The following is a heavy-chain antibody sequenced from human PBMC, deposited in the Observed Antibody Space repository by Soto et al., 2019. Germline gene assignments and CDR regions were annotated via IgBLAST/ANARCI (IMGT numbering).Heavy chain of an antibody. CDR2: IIPILGIA. Sequence: GASVKVSCKASGGTFSSYTISWVRQAPGQGLEWMGRIIPILGIANYAQKFQGRVTITADKSTSTAYMELSSLRSEDTAVYYCARDKRRSGYDFDAFDIWGQGTMVTV. V-gene: IGHV1-69*04. CDR3: ARDKRRSGYDFDAFDI. J-gene: IGHJ3*02. CDR1: GGTFSSYT. D-gene: IGHD5-12*01.